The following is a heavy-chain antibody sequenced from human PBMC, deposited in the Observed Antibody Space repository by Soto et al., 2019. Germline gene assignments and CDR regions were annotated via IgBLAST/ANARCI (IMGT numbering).Heavy chain of an antibody. CDR1: GGTFSSYA. CDR2: IIPIFGTA. J-gene: IGHJ4*02. Sequence: QVQLVQSGAEVKKPGSSVKVSCKASGGTFSSYAISWVRQAPGQGLEWMGGIIPIFGTANYAQKFQGRVTITVDESTSTAYMELSSLRSEDTAVYYCASSADSSSSPYVDYWGQGTLVTVSS. CDR3: ASSADSSSSPYVDY. V-gene: IGHV1-69*12. D-gene: IGHD6-6*01.